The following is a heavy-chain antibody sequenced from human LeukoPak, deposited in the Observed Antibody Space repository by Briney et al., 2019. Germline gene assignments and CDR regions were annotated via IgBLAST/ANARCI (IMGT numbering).Heavy chain of an antibody. CDR3: ARADDSAFDI. J-gene: IGHJ3*02. CDR2: IFYSGGT. Sequence: SETLSLTCTVSGGSINTPNYYWGWIRQTPGKGLEWIGNIFYSGGTYYSPSLTSRVTISLDTSRNQFSLKLSSVTAADTAVYYCARADDSAFDIWGQGTMVTVSS. CDR1: GGSINTPNYY. V-gene: IGHV4-39*07. D-gene: IGHD3-3*01.